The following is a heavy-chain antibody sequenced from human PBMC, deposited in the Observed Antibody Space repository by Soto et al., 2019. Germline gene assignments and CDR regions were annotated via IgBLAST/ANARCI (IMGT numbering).Heavy chain of an antibody. V-gene: IGHV4-31*02. J-gene: IGHJ4*02. Sequence: WTWIRQLPGKGLEWIGDIYYTGNTYYNPSLKSRPTISIDTSENQFSLKLTSVTAADTAVYFCASGHDAYKVRYWGQGTLVIVSS. CDR2: IYYTGNT. D-gene: IGHD1-1*01. CDR3: ASGHDAYKVRY.